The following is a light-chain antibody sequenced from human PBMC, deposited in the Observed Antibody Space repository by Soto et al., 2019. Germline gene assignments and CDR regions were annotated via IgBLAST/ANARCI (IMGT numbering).Light chain of an antibody. CDR2: GAS. J-gene: IGKJ4*01. CDR1: QSIRSN. V-gene: IGKV3D-15*01. CDR3: QQYNSWPLT. Sequence: EIVMTQSPATLSVSPGERVTLSCRASQSIRSNLAWYQQQPGQTPRLLIYGASTRATDIPARFSGSGFGTEFTLTVSSLQSEDFAVYYCQQYNSWPLTFSGGTKVEIK.